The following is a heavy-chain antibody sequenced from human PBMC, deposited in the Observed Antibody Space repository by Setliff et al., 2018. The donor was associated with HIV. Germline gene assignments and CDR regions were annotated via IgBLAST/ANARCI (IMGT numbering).Heavy chain of an antibody. V-gene: IGHV4-59*11. CDR1: SGSITSHY. Sequence: SETLSLTCTVPSGSITSHYWSWIRQPPGKGLEWIGYIHHTGNSDYNPSLKSRVTMSIVTSKNQFSLKLTSVTAADTAIYYCARQIETYYYASSGYPAYFYFDYWGQGMLVTVSS. J-gene: IGHJ4*02. CDR2: IHHTGNS. CDR3: ARQIETYYYASSGYPAYFYFDY. D-gene: IGHD3-22*01.